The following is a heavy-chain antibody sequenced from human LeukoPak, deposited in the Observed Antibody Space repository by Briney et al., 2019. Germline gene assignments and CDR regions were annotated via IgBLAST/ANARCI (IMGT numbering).Heavy chain of an antibody. D-gene: IGHD2-15*01. CDR1: GFTFSSYW. Sequence: SLXLSCAASGFTFSSYWMHWVRQAPGKGLVWVSXXNSDGSSTSYADSVKGRFTISRDNAKNTLYLQMNSLRAEDTAVYYCARGPRWYCSGGSCYSWFDPWGQGTLVTVSS. J-gene: IGHJ5*02. V-gene: IGHV3-74*01. CDR2: XNSDGSST. CDR3: ARGPRWYCSGGSCYSWFDP.